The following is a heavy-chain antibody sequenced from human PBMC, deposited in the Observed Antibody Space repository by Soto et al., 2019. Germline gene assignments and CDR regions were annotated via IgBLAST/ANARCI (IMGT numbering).Heavy chain of an antibody. J-gene: IGHJ4*02. Sequence: QVQLVESGGGVVQPGRSLRLSCAASGFTFSSYGMHWVRQAPGKGLEWVAVIWYDGSNKYYADSVKGRFTISRDNSKNTLYVQMNSLRAEDTAVYYCASDSSGVAVAFDYLGEGTLATVSS. D-gene: IGHD6-19*01. CDR2: IWYDGSNK. CDR1: GFTFSSYG. V-gene: IGHV3-33*01. CDR3: ASDSSGVAVAFDY.